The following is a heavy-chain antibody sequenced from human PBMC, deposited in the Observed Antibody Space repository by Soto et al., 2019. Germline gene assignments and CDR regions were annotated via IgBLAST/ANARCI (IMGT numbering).Heavy chain of an antibody. D-gene: IGHD2-21*02. CDR2: ISYDGSNK. Sequence: PGGSLRLSCAASGFTFSSYGMHWVRQAPGKGLEWVAVISYDGSNKYYADSVKGRFTISRDNSKNTLYLQMNSLRAEDTAVYYCAKDRVVTAIRGYYYYYGMDVWGQGTTVTVYS. CDR1: GFTFSSYG. CDR3: AKDRVVTAIRGYYYYYGMDV. J-gene: IGHJ6*02. V-gene: IGHV3-30*18.